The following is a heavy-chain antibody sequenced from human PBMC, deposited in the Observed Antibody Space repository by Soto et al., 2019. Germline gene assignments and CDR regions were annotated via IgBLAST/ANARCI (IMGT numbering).Heavy chain of an antibody. CDR3: ARDPSGCSSTSCQPTSYGMDV. CDR2: ISAYNGNT. J-gene: IGHJ6*02. Sequence: ASVKVSCKASGYTFTSYGISWVRQAPGQGLEWMGWISAYNGNTNYAQKLQGRVTMTTDTSTSTAYMELRSLRSDDTAVYYCARDPSGCSSTSCQPTSYGMDVWGQGTTVTVSS. V-gene: IGHV1-18*04. D-gene: IGHD2-2*01. CDR1: GYTFTSYG.